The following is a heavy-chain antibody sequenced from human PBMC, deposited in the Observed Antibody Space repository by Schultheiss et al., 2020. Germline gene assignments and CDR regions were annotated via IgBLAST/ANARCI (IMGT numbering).Heavy chain of an antibody. CDR3: ARGLAAAGTGGEPYYYYYGMDV. J-gene: IGHJ6*02. CDR1: GYTFTSYD. V-gene: IGHV1-8*01. CDR2: MNPNSGNT. D-gene: IGHD6-13*01. Sequence: GESLKISCKASGYTFTSYDINWVRQATGQGLEWMGWMNPNSGNTGYAQKFQGRVTMTRNTSISTAYMELSSLRSEDTAVYYCARGLAAAGTGGEPYYYYYGMDVWGQGTTVTVAS.